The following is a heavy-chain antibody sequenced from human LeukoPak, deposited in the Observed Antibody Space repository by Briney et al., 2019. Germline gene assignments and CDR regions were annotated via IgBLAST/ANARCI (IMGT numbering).Heavy chain of an antibody. D-gene: IGHD4-17*01. V-gene: IGHV3-53*01. J-gene: IGHJ4*02. Sequence: GGSLRLSCAASGFTVSSNYMSWVRQAPGKGLEWVSVIYSGGSTYYADSVKGRFTISRDNAKNSLYLQMNSLRAEDTAVYYCARVVEDGGYHPDYWGQGTLVTVSS. CDR1: GFTVSSNY. CDR2: IYSGGST. CDR3: ARVVEDGGYHPDY.